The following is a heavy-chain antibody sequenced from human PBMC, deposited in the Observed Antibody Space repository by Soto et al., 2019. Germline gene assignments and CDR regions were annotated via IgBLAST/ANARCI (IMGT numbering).Heavy chain of an antibody. D-gene: IGHD1-1*01. CDR1: GYIFTTYG. CDR3: ARGRYGDY. Sequence: QVHLVQSGAEVKKPGASVKVSCKGSGYIFTTYGITWVRQAPGQGLEWMGWISAHNGNTNYAKKLQGRVTVTRDTSTSTAYMELRNLRSDYSAVYYCARGRYGDYWGQGARVTGSS. J-gene: IGHJ4*02. V-gene: IGHV1-18*01. CDR2: ISAHNGNT.